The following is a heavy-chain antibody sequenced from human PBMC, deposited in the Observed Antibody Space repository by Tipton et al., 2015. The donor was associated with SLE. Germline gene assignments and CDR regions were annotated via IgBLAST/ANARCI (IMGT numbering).Heavy chain of an antibody. CDR2: ISSSSSYI. V-gene: IGHV3-21*01. Sequence: SLRLSCAASGFTFSSYSMNWVRQAPGKGLEWVSSISSSSSYIYYADSVKGRFTISRDNAKNSLYLQMNSLRAEDTAVYYCARADFIVAYYYYGMDVWGQGTTVTVAS. CDR1: GFTFSSYS. CDR3: ARADFIVAYYYYGMDV. D-gene: IGHD2-15*01. J-gene: IGHJ6*02.